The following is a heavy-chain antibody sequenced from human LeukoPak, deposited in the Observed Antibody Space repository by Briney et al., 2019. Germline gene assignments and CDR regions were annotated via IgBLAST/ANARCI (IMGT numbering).Heavy chain of an antibody. CDR3: ARDRAGGWYGGYFDY. CDR1: GFTFSSYG. Sequence: GGSLRLSCAASGFTFSSYGMHWVRQAPGKGLEWVAFIRYDGSNKYYADSVKGRFTISRDNSKNTLYLQMNSLRVEDTALYYCARDRAGGWYGGYFDYWGQGTLVTVSS. J-gene: IGHJ4*02. D-gene: IGHD6-19*01. V-gene: IGHV3-30*02. CDR2: IRYDGSNK.